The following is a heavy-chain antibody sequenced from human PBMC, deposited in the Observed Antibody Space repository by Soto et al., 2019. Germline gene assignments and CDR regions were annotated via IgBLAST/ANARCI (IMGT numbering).Heavy chain of an antibody. V-gene: IGHV1-18*01. CDR1: GYTFTSYG. CDR3: ATVAWGTYYMDV. J-gene: IGHJ6*03. CDR2: ISAYNGNT. D-gene: IGHD3-16*01. Sequence: ASVKVSCKASGYTFTSYGISWVRQAPGQGLEWMGWISAYNGNTNYAQKLQGRVTMTSDTSTSTAYMDLRSLRSDDTAVYYCATVAWGTYYMDVWGKGTTVNVSS.